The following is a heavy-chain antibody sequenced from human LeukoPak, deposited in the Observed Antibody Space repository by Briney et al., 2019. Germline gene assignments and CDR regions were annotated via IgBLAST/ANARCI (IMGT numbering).Heavy chain of an antibody. CDR1: GFTFSSYD. Sequence: GSLRLSFSASGFTFSSYDMHWVPQATGKGLEWVSAIGTAGDTYYPGSVKGRFTISRENAKNSLYLQMNSLRAGDTAVYYCARAANYGDYDAFDIWGQGTMVTVSS. V-gene: IGHV3-13*01. CDR3: ARAANYGDYDAFDI. CDR2: IGTAGDT. J-gene: IGHJ3*02. D-gene: IGHD4-17*01.